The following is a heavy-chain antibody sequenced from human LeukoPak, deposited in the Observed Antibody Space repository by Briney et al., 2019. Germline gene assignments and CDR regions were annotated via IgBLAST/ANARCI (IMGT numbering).Heavy chain of an antibody. CDR3: ARVGGSSWYGAFDI. J-gene: IGHJ3*02. CDR1: GFTFSSYS. V-gene: IGHV3-21*01. Sequence: PGGSLRLSCAASGFTFSSYSMNWVRQAPGKGLEWVSFISSSSSFIYYADSVKGRFTISRDNAKNSLYLQMNSLRAEDTAVYYCARVGGSSWYGAFDIWGQGTMVTVSS. D-gene: IGHD6-13*01. CDR2: ISSSSSFI.